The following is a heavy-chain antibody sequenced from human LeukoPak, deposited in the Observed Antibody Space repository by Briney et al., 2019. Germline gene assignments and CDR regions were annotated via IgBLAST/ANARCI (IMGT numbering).Heavy chain of an antibody. CDR3: AKDRSVGSNTMDY. CDR2: IWYDGSNK. V-gene: IGHV3-30*02. J-gene: IGHJ4*02. CDR1: GFTFSSYG. Sequence: GGSLRLSCAASGFTFSSYGMHWVRQAPGKGLEWVAVIWYDGSNKYYADSVKGRFTISRDNSKNTLHLQMNSLRTEDTALYYCAKDRSVGSNTMDYWGQGTLVTVSS. D-gene: IGHD2-15*01.